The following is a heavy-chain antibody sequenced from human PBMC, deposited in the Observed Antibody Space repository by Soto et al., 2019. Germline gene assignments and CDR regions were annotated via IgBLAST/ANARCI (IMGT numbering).Heavy chain of an antibody. Sequence: QITLKESGPTLVNPTQTLTLTCIFSGFSLRTSGVGVGWIRQPPGKALEWLGFIYWNDDKRYSPSLKSRLTIAKDTSKNQVVLTMTNMDPVDTATYYCAKSGSSGWYGWFDPWGQGTLVTVSS. D-gene: IGHD6-19*01. J-gene: IGHJ5*02. CDR2: IYWNDDK. V-gene: IGHV2-5*01. CDR3: AKSGSSGWYGWFDP. CDR1: GFSLRTSGVG.